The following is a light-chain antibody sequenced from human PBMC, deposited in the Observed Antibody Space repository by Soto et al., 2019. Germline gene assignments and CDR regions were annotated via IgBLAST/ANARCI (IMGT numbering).Light chain of an antibody. CDR3: QQYGSSPYT. CDR2: DAS. J-gene: IGKJ2*01. V-gene: IGKV3-20*01. Sequence: EIVLTQSPGTLSLSPGERATLSCRASQTVSSSYLAWYQQRPGQAPRLLIHDASTRAPGIPDRFSGSESGKDFTLTISRLEPEDFAVYFCQQYGSSPYTFGQGTKLQIK. CDR1: QTVSSSY.